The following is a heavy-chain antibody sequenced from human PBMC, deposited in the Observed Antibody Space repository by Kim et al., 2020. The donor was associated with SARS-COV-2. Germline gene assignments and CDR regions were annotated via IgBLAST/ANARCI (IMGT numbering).Heavy chain of an antibody. Sequence: ASVKVSCKASGYTFTSYGISWVRQAPGQGLEWMGWISAYNGNTNYAQKLQGRVTMTTDTSTSTAYMQLRSLRSDDTAVYYCPRDDGTVAGTYRAYYYYYGMDVWGQGTTVTVSS. CDR2: ISAYNGNT. CDR3: PRDDGTVAGTYRAYYYYYGMDV. V-gene: IGHV1-18*01. D-gene: IGHD6-19*01. J-gene: IGHJ6*02. CDR1: GYTFTSYG.